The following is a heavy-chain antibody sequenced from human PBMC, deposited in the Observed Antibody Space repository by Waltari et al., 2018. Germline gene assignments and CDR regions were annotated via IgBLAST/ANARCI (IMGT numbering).Heavy chain of an antibody. V-gene: IGHV3-33*05. CDR2: IQDDGSIK. CDR3: AREFSRICFHALDG. J-gene: IGHJ6*02. CDR1: GFTLGNYG. D-gene: IGHD3-3*02. Sequence: QVQVVESGGGVVQPGGSLRLSCAASGFTLGNYGMHWVRQAPGGGVEWVAVIQDDGSIKNYADSVKGRFTISRENSKHTLYLEMNSLRAEDTAVYYCAREFSRICFHALDGWGQGTAVTVSS.